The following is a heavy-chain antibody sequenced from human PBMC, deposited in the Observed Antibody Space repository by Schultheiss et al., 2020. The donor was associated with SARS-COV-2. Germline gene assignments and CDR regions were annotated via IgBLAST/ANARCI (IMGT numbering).Heavy chain of an antibody. V-gene: IGHV3-48*03. CDR2: ISSSGSTI. J-gene: IGHJ4*02. CDR1: GFTVSCNE. Sequence: GESLKISCAASGFTVSCNEMSWVRQAPGKGLEWVSYISSSGSTIYYADSVKGRFTISRDNAKNSLYLQMNSLRAEDTAVYYCAREKTSGSSDFDYWGQGTLVTVSS. CDR3: AREKTSGSSDFDY. D-gene: IGHD1-26*01.